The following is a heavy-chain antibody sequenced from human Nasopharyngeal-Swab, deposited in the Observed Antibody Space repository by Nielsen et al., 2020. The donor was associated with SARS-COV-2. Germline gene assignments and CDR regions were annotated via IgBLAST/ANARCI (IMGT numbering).Heavy chain of an antibody. CDR2: IYYSGST. D-gene: IGHD2-21*02. J-gene: IGHJ4*02. CDR3: ARARRNFVVVSAFDY. V-gene: IGHV4-31*02. Sequence: WSRQAPGQGLEWIGYIYYSGSTYYNPSLKSRVTISVDTSKNQFSLKLSSVTAADTAVYYCARARRNFVVVSAFDYWGQGTLVTVSS.